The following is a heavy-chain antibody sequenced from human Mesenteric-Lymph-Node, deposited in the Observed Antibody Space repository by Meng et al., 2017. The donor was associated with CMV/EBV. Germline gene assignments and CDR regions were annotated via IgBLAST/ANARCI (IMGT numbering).Heavy chain of an antibody. CDR1: GFTFSSYW. Sequence: ETLSLTCAASGFTFSSYWMHWVRQAPGKGLVWVSRINSDGSSTSYADSVKGRFTISRDNAKNSLYLQINSLRAEDTAVYYCARDGSEEGAATWGYFDSWGQGTLVTVSS. J-gene: IGHJ4*02. CDR2: INSDGSST. V-gene: IGHV3-74*01. D-gene: IGHD2-15*01. CDR3: ARDGSEEGAATWGYFDS.